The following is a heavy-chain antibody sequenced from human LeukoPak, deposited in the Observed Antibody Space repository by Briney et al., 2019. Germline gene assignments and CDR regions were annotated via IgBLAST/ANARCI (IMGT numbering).Heavy chain of an antibody. CDR3: ARLSQTPDYYTLGGYYYLGY. D-gene: IGHD3-10*01. J-gene: IGHJ4*02. CDR1: RYTFTSYD. V-gene: IGHV1-8*01. Sequence: ASVKVSCKASRYTFTSYDINWVRAAAGHGLEWMGWMNPNTGRTGYAQKFQGRITMTRDTSISTAYMELTNLRSEDTAIYYCARLSQTPDYYTLGGYYYLGYWGQGTPVTVSS. CDR2: MNPNTGRT.